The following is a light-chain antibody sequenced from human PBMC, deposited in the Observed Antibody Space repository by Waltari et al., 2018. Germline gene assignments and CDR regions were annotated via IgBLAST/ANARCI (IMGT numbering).Light chain of an antibody. V-gene: IGKV1-27*01. CDR1: TGISNY. CDR3: QKYNSAPPWT. Sequence: DIQMTQSPSSLPASVGDRVTITCRASTGISNYLAWYQQKPGKVPKLLIYAASTLQSGVPSRFSGSGSGTDFTLTISSLQPEDVATYYCQKYNSAPPWTFGQGTKVEIK. CDR2: AAS. J-gene: IGKJ1*01.